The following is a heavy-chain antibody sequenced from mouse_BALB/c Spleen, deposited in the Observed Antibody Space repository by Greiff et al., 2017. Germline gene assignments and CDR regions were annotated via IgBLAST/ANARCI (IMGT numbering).Heavy chain of an antibody. D-gene: IGHD1-1*01. V-gene: IGHV5-17*02. CDR3: ARDYGSSLAY. CDR1: GFTFSSYA. Sequence: EVKVVESGGGLVKPGGSLKLSCAASGFTFSSYAMSWVRQTPEKRLEWVAYISSGSSTIYYADTVKGRFTISRDNPKNTLFLQMTSLRSEDTAMYYCARDYGSSLAYWGQGTLVTVSA. CDR2: ISSGSSTI. J-gene: IGHJ3*01.